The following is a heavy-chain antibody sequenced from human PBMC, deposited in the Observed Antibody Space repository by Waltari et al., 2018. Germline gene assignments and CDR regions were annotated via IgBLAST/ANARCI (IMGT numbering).Heavy chain of an antibody. CDR3: ARAPPPTVVTLGYYYYYMDV. V-gene: IGHV1-2*06. J-gene: IGHJ6*03. CDR2: INPNSGGT. CDR1: GGTFSSYA. D-gene: IGHD4-17*01. Sequence: QVQLVQSGAEVKKPGSSVKVSCKASGGTFSSYAISWVRQAPGQGLEWMGRINPNSGGTNYAQKFQGRVTMTRDTSISTAYMELSRLRSDDTAVYYCARAPPPTVVTLGYYYYYMDVWGKGTTVTVSS.